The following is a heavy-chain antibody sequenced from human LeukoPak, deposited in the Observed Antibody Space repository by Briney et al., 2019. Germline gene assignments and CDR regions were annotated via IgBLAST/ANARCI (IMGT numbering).Heavy chain of an antibody. D-gene: IGHD5/OR15-5a*01. V-gene: IGHV1-24*01. CDR1: GNTLTELS. J-gene: IGHJ4*02. CDR2: FDPGADDT. Sequence: GASVKVSFKVSGNTLTELSLHWVRQAPGKGREWMGGFDPGADDTLYAQKFQARVTMTEDTSTDTAYMELSSLRSEDTAVYYCAAGGVYDLLPYWGQGTLVTVSS. CDR3: AAGGVYDLLPY.